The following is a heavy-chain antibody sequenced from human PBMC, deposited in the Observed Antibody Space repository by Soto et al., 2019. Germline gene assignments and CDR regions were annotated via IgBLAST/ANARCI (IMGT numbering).Heavy chain of an antibody. CDR2: ISSGSSTI. CDR1: GFRFNDYY. J-gene: IGHJ4*02. CDR3: ATSSGALAASFPYYFDY. V-gene: IGHV3-11*01. Sequence: GSLRLSCSAAGFRFNDYYMTWIRQAPGKGLEWVSYISSGSSTIYYAHSVKGRFTISRDNAKNSLYLQMNSLRAEDTAVYYCATSSGALAASFPYYFDYWGQGTLVTVYS. D-gene: IGHD6-25*01.